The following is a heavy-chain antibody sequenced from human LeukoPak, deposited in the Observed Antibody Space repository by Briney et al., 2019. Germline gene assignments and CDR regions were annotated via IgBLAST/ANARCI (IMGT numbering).Heavy chain of an antibody. CDR1: GGSISSSN. Sequence: ETLSLTCAVSGGSISSSNWWSWVRQPPGKGLEWISVIGDSGDNTYYADSVKGRFTISRDNSKNTLYLQMNSLRAEDTAVYYCAKSRSSGNSCSNYWGQGTLVTVSS. CDR3: AKSRSSGNSCSNY. J-gene: IGHJ4*02. V-gene: IGHV3-23*01. CDR2: IGDSGDNT. D-gene: IGHD2-15*01.